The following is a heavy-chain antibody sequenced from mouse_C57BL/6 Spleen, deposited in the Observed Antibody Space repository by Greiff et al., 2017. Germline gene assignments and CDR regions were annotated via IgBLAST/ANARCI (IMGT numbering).Heavy chain of an antibody. J-gene: IGHJ2*01. CDR3: ARDRRENYFDY. CDR2: ISSGGSYT. D-gene: IGHD3-2*01. V-gene: IGHV5-6*01. CDR1: GFTFSSYG. Sequence: EVKVVESGGDLVKPGGSLKLSCAASGFTFSSYGMSWVRQTPDKRLEWVATISSGGSYTYYPDSVKGRFTISRDNAKNTLYLQMSSLKSEDTAMYYCARDRRENYFDYWGQGTTLTVSS.